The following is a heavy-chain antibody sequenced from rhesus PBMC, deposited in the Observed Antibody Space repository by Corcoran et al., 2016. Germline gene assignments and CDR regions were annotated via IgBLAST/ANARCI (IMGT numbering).Heavy chain of an antibody. CDR2: IYGRGGST. V-gene: IGHV4-93*01. Sequence: QVQLQESGPAVVKPSETLSLTCAVSGGSISSSNWWSWIRQSPGKGLEWIGGIYGRGGSTEYHPSLKSRVPISKHTSKNPFSLKLSSVTAADTAVYYCASYLGYSGYSLPYNRFDVWGPGVLVTVSS. CDR1: GGSISSSNW. J-gene: IGHJ5-1*01. CDR3: ASYLGYSGYSLPYNRFDV. D-gene: IGHD5-30*01.